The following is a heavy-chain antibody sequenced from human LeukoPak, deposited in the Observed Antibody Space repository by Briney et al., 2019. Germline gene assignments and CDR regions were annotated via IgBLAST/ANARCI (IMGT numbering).Heavy chain of an antibody. J-gene: IGHJ4*02. CDR2: INPTGGST. CDR1: GYTFPSYF. CDR3: ARTAARRFDY. V-gene: IGHV1-46*01. D-gene: IGHD6-6*01. Sequence: ASVTVSCTASGYTFPSYFMHWVRQAPGQGLEWMGIINPTGGSTTYAQKFQGRVTMTRDTSTSTVYMELSSLRSDDTAVYYCARTAARRFDYWGQGTLVTVSS.